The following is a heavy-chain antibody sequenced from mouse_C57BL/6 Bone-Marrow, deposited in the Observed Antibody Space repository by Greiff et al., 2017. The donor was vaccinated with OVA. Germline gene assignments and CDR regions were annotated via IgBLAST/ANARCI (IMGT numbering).Heavy chain of an antibody. J-gene: IGHJ3*01. V-gene: IGHV1-62-2*01. Sequence: QVQLQQSGAELVKPGASVKLSCKASGYTFTVYTIHWVKQRSGQGLEWIGWFYPGSGSIKYNEKFKDKATLTADKSSSTVYMELSRLTSEDSAVYFCARHEERGRPEGVWFAYWGQGTLVTVSA. CDR2: FYPGSGSI. CDR3: ARHEERGRPEGVWFAY. CDR1: GYTFTVYT.